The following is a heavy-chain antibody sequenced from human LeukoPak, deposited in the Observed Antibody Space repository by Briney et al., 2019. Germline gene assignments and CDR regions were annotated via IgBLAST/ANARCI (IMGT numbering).Heavy chain of an antibody. CDR2: IWYDGSNK. CDR3: ARSPVSDY. J-gene: IGHJ4*02. V-gene: IGHV3-33*08. CDR1: GFTFSSYA. Sequence: GGSLRLSCAASGFTFSSYAMSWVRQAPGKGLEWVAVIWYDGSNKYYADSVKGRFTISRDNSKNTLYLQMNSLRAEDTAVYYCARSPVSDYWGQGTLVTVSS.